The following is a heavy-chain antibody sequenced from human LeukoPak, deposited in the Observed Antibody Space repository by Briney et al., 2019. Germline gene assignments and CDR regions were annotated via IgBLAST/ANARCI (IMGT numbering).Heavy chain of an antibody. CDR2: IYYSGST. J-gene: IGHJ4*02. CDR3: ARGASYGDYKL. CDR1: GGSISSYY. V-gene: IGHV4-59*01. Sequence: SETLSLTCTVSGGSISSYYWSWLRQPPGKGLEWIGYIYYSGSTNYNPSLKSRVTISVDTSKNQFSLKLSSVTAADTAVYYCARGASYGDYKLWGQGTLVTVSS. D-gene: IGHD4-17*01.